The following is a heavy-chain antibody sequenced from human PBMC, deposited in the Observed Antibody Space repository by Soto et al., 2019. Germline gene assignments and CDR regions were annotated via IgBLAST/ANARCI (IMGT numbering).Heavy chain of an antibody. J-gene: IGHJ5*02. V-gene: IGHV3-30*18. Sequence: QVQLVESGGGVVKPGRSLRLSCAASGFTFSSYGMHWVRQAPGTGLEWVAVISYDGSNKYYADSVKGRFTISRDNSKNTLYLQMNSLRAEDTAVYYCAKEHSSSSFFWFDPWGQGTLVTVSS. CDR3: AKEHSSSSFFWFDP. CDR1: GFTFSSYG. CDR2: ISYDGSNK. D-gene: IGHD6-6*01.